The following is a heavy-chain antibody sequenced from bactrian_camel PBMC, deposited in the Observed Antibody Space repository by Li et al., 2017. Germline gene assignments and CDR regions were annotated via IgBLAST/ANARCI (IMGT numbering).Heavy chain of an antibody. D-gene: IGHD3*01. J-gene: IGHJ4*01. CDR2: IDSDGAT. CDR1: GLRFDDYA. Sequence: VQLVESGGGSVQAGGSLRLSCTASGLRFDDYAMGWFRQAPGKEREGLASIDSDGATTYADSVKGRFIISIDNANTLYLQMDSLKPEDTAMYYCAANSVWRGCSQARGAIDFEDQGQGTQVTVS. V-gene: IGHV3S63*01.